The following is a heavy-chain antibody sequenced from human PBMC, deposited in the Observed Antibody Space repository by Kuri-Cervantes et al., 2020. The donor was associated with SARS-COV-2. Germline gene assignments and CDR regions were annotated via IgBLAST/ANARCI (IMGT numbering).Heavy chain of an antibody. J-gene: IGHJ4*02. CDR1: GGTYSSYA. V-gene: IGHV1-69*13. Sequence: PVKVSCKASGGTYSSYAISWVRQAPGQGLEWMGRIVPISHTTYYAQKLQGRVTITADESTSTVHMELSSLRSEDTAIYYCARIASSLGLDFWGQGTLVTVSS. CDR2: IVPISHTT. CDR3: ARIASSLGLDF. D-gene: IGHD3-16*01.